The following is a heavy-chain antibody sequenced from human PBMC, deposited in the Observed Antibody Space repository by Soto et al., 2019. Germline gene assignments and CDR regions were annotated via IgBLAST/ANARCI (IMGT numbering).Heavy chain of an antibody. CDR2: ISAYNGNT. Sequence: ASVKVSCKASGYTFTSYGISWVRQAPGQGLEWMGWISAYNGNTNYAQKLQGRVTMTTDTSTSTAYMELRSLRSDDTAVYYCARHGFEYSSSSHKEMDVWGQGTTVTVSS. CDR3: ARHGFEYSSSSHKEMDV. CDR1: GYTFTSYG. J-gene: IGHJ6*02. D-gene: IGHD6-6*01. V-gene: IGHV1-18*04.